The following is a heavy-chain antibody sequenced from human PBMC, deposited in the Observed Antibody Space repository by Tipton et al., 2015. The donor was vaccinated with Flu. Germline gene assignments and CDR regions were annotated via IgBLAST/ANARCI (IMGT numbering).Heavy chain of an antibody. D-gene: IGHD3-10*01. V-gene: IGHV1-2*02. CDR1: GYTFTAYF. CDR2: INPHSGDT. CDR3: ARDFYSSGSFDY. Sequence: QLVQSGPEVKQPGASVKVSCKTSGYTFTAYFIHWMRQAPGQGLEWMGWINPHSGDTNAAQKFQGRVTMTRDTSISTAYMELRRLRSDDTAVYYCARDFYSSGSFDYVGQGTLVTVSS. J-gene: IGHJ4*02.